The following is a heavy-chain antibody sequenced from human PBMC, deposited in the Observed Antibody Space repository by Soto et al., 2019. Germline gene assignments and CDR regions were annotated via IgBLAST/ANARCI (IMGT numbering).Heavy chain of an antibody. Sequence: PSETLSLTCTVSGGSVSSGSYYWSWIRQPPGKGLEWIGYIYYSGSTNYNPSLKSRVTISVDTSKNQFSLKLSSVTAADTAVYYCARGSGNYYYYGMDVWSQGTTVTVSS. V-gene: IGHV4-61*01. CDR2: IYYSGST. CDR1: GGSVSSGSYY. D-gene: IGHD3-10*01. CDR3: ARGSGNYYYYGMDV. J-gene: IGHJ6*02.